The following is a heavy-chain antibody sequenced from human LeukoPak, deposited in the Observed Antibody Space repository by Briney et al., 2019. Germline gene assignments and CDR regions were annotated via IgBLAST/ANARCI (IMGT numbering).Heavy chain of an antibody. Sequence: SVKVSCKASGGTFSSYAISWVRQAPGQGLEWMGGIIPIFGTANYAQKFQGRVTITTDESTSTAYMGLSSLRSEDTAVYYCARVGGSSSWFCLDYWGQGTLVTVSS. CDR2: IIPIFGTA. J-gene: IGHJ4*02. CDR1: GGTFSSYA. CDR3: ARVGGSSSWFCLDY. D-gene: IGHD6-13*01. V-gene: IGHV1-69*05.